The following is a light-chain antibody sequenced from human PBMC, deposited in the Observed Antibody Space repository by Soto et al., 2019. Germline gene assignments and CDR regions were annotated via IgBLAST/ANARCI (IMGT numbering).Light chain of an antibody. CDR1: SRDVGGYNY. J-gene: IGLJ3*02. V-gene: IGLV2-14*01. CDR3: CSYVGSNIWV. CDR2: EVS. Sequence: QSVLTQPASVSGSPGQSITISCTGTSRDVGGYNYVSWYQQHPGKAPKLMIYEVSDRPSGISNRFSGSKSGNTASLTISGLQADDEADYYCCSYVGSNIWVFGGGTKVTVL.